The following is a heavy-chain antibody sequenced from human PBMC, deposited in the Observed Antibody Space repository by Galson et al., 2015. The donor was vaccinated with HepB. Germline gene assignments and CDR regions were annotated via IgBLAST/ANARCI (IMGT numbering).Heavy chain of an antibody. V-gene: IGHV3-30*18. CDR3: AKENYDFWSGHHPPGDY. Sequence: SLRLSCAASGFTFSSYGMHWVRQAPGKGLEWVAVISYDGSNKYYADSVKGRFTISRDNSKNTLYLQMNSLRAEDTAVYYCAKENYDFWSGHHPPGDYWGQGTLVTVSS. CDR2: ISYDGSNK. J-gene: IGHJ4*02. D-gene: IGHD3-3*01. CDR1: GFTFSSYG.